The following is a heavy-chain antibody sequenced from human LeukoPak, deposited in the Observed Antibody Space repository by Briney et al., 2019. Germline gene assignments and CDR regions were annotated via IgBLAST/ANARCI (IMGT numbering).Heavy chain of an antibody. V-gene: IGHV3-23*01. CDR3: ARLGIINAAGSNDY. Sequence: GGSLRLSCVPSGFTFSSHAMSWVRQAPGKGLEWVSAISGSGGSTYYADSVKGRFTISRDNSNNTLYLQMNNLRVEDTAVYYCARLGIINAAGSNDYWGQGTLVTVSS. CDR1: GFTFSSHA. CDR2: ISGSGGST. D-gene: IGHD6-13*01. J-gene: IGHJ4*02.